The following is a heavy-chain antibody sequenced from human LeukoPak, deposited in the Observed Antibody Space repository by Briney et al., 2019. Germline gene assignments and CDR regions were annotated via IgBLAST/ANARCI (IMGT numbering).Heavy chain of an antibody. CDR2: ISGSGGST. Sequence: PEGSLRLSCAASGFTFSSYAMSWVRQAPGKGLEWVSAISGSGGSTYYADSVKGRFTISRDNSKNTLYLQMNSLRAEDTAVYYCARVPIRRVAGTGQVYWGQGTLVTVSS. V-gene: IGHV3-23*01. D-gene: IGHD6-19*01. J-gene: IGHJ4*02. CDR1: GFTFSSYA. CDR3: ARVPIRRVAGTGQVY.